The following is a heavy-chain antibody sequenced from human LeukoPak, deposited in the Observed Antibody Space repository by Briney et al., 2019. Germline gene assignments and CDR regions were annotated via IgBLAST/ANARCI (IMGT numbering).Heavy chain of an antibody. J-gene: IGHJ4*02. CDR3: AKDLWYSSGLYQLPNYYFDY. V-gene: IGHV3-23*01. Sequence: PGGSLRLSCAASGFTFSSYAMSWVRQAPGKGLEWVSAISGSGGSTYYADSVKGRFTISRDNSKNTLYLQMNSLRAEDTAVYYCAKDLWYSSGLYQLPNYYFDYWGQGTLVTGSS. CDR1: GFTFSSYA. CDR2: ISGSGGST. D-gene: IGHD2-2*01.